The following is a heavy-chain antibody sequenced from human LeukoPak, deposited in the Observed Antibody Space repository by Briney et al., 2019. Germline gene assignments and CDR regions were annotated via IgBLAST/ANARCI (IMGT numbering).Heavy chain of an antibody. CDR3: ARDSGLRRIDY. J-gene: IGHJ4*02. CDR2: LYYGGST. CDR1: GGSISSFY. V-gene: IGHV4-59*01. D-gene: IGHD4-17*01. Sequence: SETLSLTCTVSGGSISSFYWTWIRQPPGKGLEWIGCLYYGGSTNCNPSLKSRVAMSVDTSKNQFSLKLSSVTAADTAVYFCARDSGLRRIDYWGQGTLVTVSS.